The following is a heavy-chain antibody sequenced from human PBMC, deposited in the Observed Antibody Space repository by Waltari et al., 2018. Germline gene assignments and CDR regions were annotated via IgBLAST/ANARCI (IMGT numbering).Heavy chain of an antibody. CDR3: ARRKTNFWSGHNWFDP. D-gene: IGHD3-3*01. V-gene: IGHV4-34*01. J-gene: IGHJ5*02. Sequence: QVQLQQWGAGLLKPSETLSLTCAVYGGSFSGYYWSWIRQPPGKGLEWIGEINHSRGTNYNPSLKSRVTIAVDTAKNQFSLKLSSVTAAETAVYYCARRKTNFWSGHNWFDPWGQGTLVTVSS. CDR2: INHSRGT. CDR1: GGSFSGYY.